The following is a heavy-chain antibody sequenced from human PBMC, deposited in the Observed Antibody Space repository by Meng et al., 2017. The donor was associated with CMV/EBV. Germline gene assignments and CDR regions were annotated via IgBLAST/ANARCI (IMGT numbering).Heavy chain of an antibody. D-gene: IGHD1-26*01. CDR3: ARSGGSYAPLDY. CDR2: TRNKANSYTT. Sequence: GESLKISCAASGFTFSDHYMDWVRQASGKGLEWVGRTRNKANSYTTEYAASVKGRFTISRDDSKNSLYLQMNSLKTEDTAVYYCARSGGSYAPLDYWGQGTLVTVSS. J-gene: IGHJ4*02. V-gene: IGHV3-72*01. CDR1: GFTFSDHY.